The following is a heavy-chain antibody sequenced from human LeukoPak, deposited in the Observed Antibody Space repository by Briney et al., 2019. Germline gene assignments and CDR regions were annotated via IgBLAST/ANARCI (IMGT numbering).Heavy chain of an antibody. D-gene: IGHD6-19*01. J-gene: IGHJ4*02. V-gene: IGHV3-23*01. CDR1: GFTFTTYA. Sequence: GGSLRLSCAASGFTFTTYAMTWVRQAPGKGLDWVSAISGSGVTTYYADSVKGRFTISRDDSKNTLYLQMNSLRAEDTAVYYCAMKGPGEQWLAPLDYWGQGTLVTVSS. CDR3: AMKGPGEQWLAPLDY. CDR2: ISGSGVTT.